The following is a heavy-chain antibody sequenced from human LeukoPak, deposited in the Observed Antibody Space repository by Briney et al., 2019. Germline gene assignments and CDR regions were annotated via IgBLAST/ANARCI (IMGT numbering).Heavy chain of an antibody. D-gene: IGHD2-15*01. CDR3: AKATCSGASCFSNARDAFDV. V-gene: IGHV3-33*06. CDR1: GIIFSDFG. J-gene: IGHJ3*01. CDR2: IWYDGSNK. Sequence: GGSLRLSCAASGIIFSDFGMHWVRQAPGQGLEWMAIIWYDGSNKYYADSVKGRFTISRDNSQNTMYLQMNSLRAEDSAVYYCAKATCSGASCFSNARDAFDVWGQGTMVTVSS.